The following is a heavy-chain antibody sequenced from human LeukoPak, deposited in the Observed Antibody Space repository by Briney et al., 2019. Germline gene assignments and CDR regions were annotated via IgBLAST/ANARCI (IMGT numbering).Heavy chain of an antibody. CDR2: INPNSGGT. Sequence: ASVKVSCKASVYTFIRYYMHRVRQAPGQGVEWMGWINPNSGGTNYAQKFQGRVTMTRDTPISTAYMELSRLRTDDTAVYYCARDALRNRHWGAWFDPWGQGTLVTVSS. CDR3: ARDALRNRHWGAWFDP. J-gene: IGHJ5*02. D-gene: IGHD7-27*01. CDR1: VYTFIRYY. V-gene: IGHV1-2*02.